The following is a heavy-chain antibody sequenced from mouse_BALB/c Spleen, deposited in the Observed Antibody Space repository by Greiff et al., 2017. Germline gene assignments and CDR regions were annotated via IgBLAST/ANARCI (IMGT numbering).Heavy chain of an antibody. Sequence: EVKLVESGGGLVKPGGSLKLSCAASGFTFSDYYMYWVRQTPEKRLEWVATISDGGSYTYYPDSVKGRFTISRDNAKNNLYLQMSSLKSEDTAMYYCARDGDYDGTYWGQGTLVTVSA. V-gene: IGHV5-4*02. CDR1: GFTFSDYY. D-gene: IGHD2-4*01. J-gene: IGHJ3*01. CDR2: ISDGGSYT. CDR3: ARDGDYDGTY.